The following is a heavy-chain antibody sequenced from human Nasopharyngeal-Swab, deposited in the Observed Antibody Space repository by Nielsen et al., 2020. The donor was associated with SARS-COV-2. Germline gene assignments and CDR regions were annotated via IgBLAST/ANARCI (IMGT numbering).Heavy chain of an antibody. V-gene: IGHV4-61*02. J-gene: IGHJ6*02. CDR1: GGSISSGSYY. Sequence: SETLSLTCTVSGGSISSGSYYWSWIRQPAGKGLEWIGRIYTSGSTNYNPSLKSRVTISVDTSKNQFSLKLSSVTAADTAVYYCARDGDYTDVWGQGKTVPFSS. D-gene: IGHD4-11*01. CDR2: IYTSGST. CDR3: ARDGDYTDV.